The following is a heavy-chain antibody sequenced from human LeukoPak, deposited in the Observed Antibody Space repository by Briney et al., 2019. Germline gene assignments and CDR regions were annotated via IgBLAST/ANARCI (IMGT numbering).Heavy chain of an antibody. J-gene: IGHJ4*02. Sequence: GSLRLSCVASGFTFSSYWMSWVRQAPGKGLEWVSAISGSGGSTYYADSVKGRFTISRDNSKNTLYLQMNSLRAEDTAVYYCAKVFSSGWYYFDYWGQGTLVTVSS. D-gene: IGHD6-19*01. CDR3: AKVFSSGWYYFDY. V-gene: IGHV3-23*01. CDR1: GFTFSSYW. CDR2: ISGSGGST.